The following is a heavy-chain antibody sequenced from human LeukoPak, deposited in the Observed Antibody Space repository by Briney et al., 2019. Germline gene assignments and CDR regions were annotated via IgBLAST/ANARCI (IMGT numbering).Heavy chain of an antibody. Sequence: GESLKISCKGFGYSFSSCWIGWVRQMPGKGLEWMGVIYPGDSDTRYSPSFQGQVTISADKSISTAYLQWSSLKASDTAMYYCARLGGLDYGGNGEGFDIWGQGTMVTVSS. CDR3: ARLGGLDYGGNGEGFDI. J-gene: IGHJ3*02. V-gene: IGHV5-51*01. D-gene: IGHD4-23*01. CDR2: IYPGDSDT. CDR1: GYSFSSCW.